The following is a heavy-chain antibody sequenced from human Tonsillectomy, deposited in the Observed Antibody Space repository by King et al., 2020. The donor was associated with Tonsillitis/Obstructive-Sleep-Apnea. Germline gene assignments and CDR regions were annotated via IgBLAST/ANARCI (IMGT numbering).Heavy chain of an antibody. CDR3: ARHVRYCSGGSCFMTGFDY. J-gene: IGHJ4*02. CDR2: IYYSGST. Sequence: QLQESGPGLVKPSETLSLTCTVSGGSISSSSYYWGWIRQPPGKGLEWIGSIYYSGSTYYNPSLKNRVTISVDTSKNQFSLKLSSVTAADTAVYYCARHVRYCSGGSCFMTGFDYWGQGTLVTVSS. V-gene: IGHV4-39*01. CDR1: GGSISSSSYY. D-gene: IGHD2-15*01.